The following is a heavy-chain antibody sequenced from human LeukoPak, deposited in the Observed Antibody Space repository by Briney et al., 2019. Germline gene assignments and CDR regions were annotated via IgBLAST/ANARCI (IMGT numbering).Heavy chain of an antibody. CDR3: ARSYISGWPNSRDPMWFDP. J-gene: IGHJ5*02. CDR1: GLTFSHYA. Sequence: PGGSLRLSCAASGLTFSHYAMSWVRQAPGKGLEWVSSISSSGGTTYNADSVKGRFTISRDNSKNMMYLQMNSLRDEDTAVYFCARSYISGWPNSRDPMWFDPRGQGTLVIVSS. V-gene: IGHV3-23*01. CDR2: ISSSGGTT. D-gene: IGHD6-19*01.